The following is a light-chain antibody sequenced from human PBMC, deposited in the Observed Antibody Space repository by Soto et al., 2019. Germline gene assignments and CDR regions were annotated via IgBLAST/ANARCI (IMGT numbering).Light chain of an antibody. V-gene: IGKV3-15*01. CDR3: QQHYGWPLT. Sequence: ETVMTQSPATLSVSPGERATLSCRASQSVNSNLVWYQQKPGQAPRLLIYGASTRAAGIPARFSGGGSGTEYTLTISSLQSEDLAVYYCQQHYGWPLTFGGGTKVEIK. CDR1: QSVNSN. CDR2: GAS. J-gene: IGKJ4*01.